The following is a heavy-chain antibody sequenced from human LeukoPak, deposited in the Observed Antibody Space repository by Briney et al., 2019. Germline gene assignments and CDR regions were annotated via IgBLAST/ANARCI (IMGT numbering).Heavy chain of an antibody. V-gene: IGHV4-39*01. CDR3: ARGRGDYTLCYFDF. D-gene: IGHD4-17*01. CDR1: GRSISSSNDY. CDR2: MYYSRST. J-gene: IGHJ4*02. Sequence: SETLTLTCTVSGRSISSSNDYGGWSRRPPGKGLEWIGCMYYSRSTYYNQSRKSRVPISVATYKKQFSLKLRSVTAADTAVYYCARGRGDYTLCYFDFWGQGTLVIVSS.